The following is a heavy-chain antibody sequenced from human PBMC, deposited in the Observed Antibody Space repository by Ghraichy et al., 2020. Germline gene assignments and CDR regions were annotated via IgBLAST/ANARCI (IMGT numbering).Heavy chain of an antibody. CDR1: GFTFSSYS. J-gene: IGHJ6*02. D-gene: IGHD3-9*01. CDR3: ARVLRYFDWLLSNYYYYGMDV. V-gene: IGHV3-48*04. Sequence: GGSLRLSCAASGFTFSSYSMNWVRQAPGKGLEWVSYISSSSSTIYYADSVKGRFTISRDNAKNSLYLQMNSLRAEDTAVYYCARVLRYFDWLLSNYYYYGMDVWGQGTTVTVSS. CDR2: ISSSSSTI.